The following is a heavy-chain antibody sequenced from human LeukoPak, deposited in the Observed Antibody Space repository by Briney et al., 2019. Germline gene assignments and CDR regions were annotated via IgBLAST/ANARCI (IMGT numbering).Heavy chain of an antibody. V-gene: IGHV1-18*01. CDR3: ALYYYDSSGYSSAAYFDY. Sequence: VASVKVSCEASGYTFTSYGISWVRQAPGQGREWMGWISAYNGNTNYAQKLQGRVTMTTDTSTSTAYMELRSLRSDDTAVYYCALYYYDSSGYSSAAYFDYWGQGTLVTVSS. D-gene: IGHD3-22*01. CDR1: GYTFTSYG. CDR2: ISAYNGNT. J-gene: IGHJ4*02.